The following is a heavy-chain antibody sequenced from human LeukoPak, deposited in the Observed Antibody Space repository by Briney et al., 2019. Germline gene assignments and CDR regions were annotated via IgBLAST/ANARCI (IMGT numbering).Heavy chain of an antibody. D-gene: IGHD3-16*01. J-gene: IGHJ4*02. V-gene: IGHV4-39*01. Sequence: SETLSLTCTVSGGSISSSSYYWGWIRQPPGKGLEWIGSIYYSGSTYYNPSLKSRVTISVDTSKNQFSLKLSSVTAADTAVYYCARARRSGERGKLFDYWGQGTLVTVSS. CDR1: GGSISSSSYY. CDR3: ARARRSGERGKLFDY. CDR2: IYYSGST.